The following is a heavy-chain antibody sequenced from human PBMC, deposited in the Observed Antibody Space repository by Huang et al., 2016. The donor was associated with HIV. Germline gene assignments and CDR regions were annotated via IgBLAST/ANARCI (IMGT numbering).Heavy chain of an antibody. Sequence: EVQLVESGGGLVQPGGSLRLSCAASGFIFSSYDMQWVRQVPGKGLEWVSRIGTAGDTYYPGSVKGRFTISRDNAKNSLYLQMNSLRAGDTAMYYCARVGDYGDYSCDHWGQGTLVTVSP. V-gene: IGHV3-13*01. CDR1: GFIFSSYD. D-gene: IGHD4-17*01. CDR3: ARVGDYGDYSCDH. CDR2: IGTAGDT. J-gene: IGHJ4*02.